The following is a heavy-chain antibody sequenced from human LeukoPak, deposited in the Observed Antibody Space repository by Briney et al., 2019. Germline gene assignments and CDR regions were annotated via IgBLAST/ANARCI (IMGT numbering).Heavy chain of an antibody. CDR2: IIPIFGTA. V-gene: IGHV1-69*05. D-gene: IGHD5-18*01. J-gene: IGHJ4*02. CDR1: GGTFSSYA. Sequence: SVKVSCKASGGTFSSYAISWVRQAPGQGLEWMGRIIPIFGTANYAQKFQGRVTITTDESTSTAYMELSSLRSEDTAVYYCAREQGYSYGYPDYWGQGTLVTVSS. CDR3: AREQGYSYGYPDY.